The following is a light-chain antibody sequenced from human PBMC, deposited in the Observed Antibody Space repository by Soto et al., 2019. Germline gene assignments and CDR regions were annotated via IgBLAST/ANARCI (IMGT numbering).Light chain of an antibody. CDR3: QQYYETPYT. J-gene: IGKJ2*01. CDR1: QSLLYHSKDKTY. V-gene: IGKV4-1*01. CDR2: WAS. Sequence: DIVMTQSPDSLAVSLGARATIHCKASQSLLYHSKDKTYLGWYQQTPGHPPRVLIYWASTLESAVPDRFSGRGSGTDFTRTISSLQAEDAAVYYCQQYYETPYTFGQGTKLEI.